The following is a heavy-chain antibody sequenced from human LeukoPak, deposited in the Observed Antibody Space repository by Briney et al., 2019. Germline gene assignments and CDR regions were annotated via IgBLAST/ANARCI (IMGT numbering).Heavy chain of an antibody. CDR1: GFTFSSYW. CDR3: ARALDSLYSSGWPSAGY. Sequence: GGSLRLSCAASGFTFSSYWMNWVRQAPGKGLEWVANIKHDGSEKYHVDSVKGRSTISRDNAKNSLYLQMDSLRAEDTAVYYCARALDSLYSSGWPSAGYWGQGTLVTVSS. J-gene: IGHJ4*02. V-gene: IGHV3-7*01. D-gene: IGHD6-19*01. CDR2: IKHDGSEK.